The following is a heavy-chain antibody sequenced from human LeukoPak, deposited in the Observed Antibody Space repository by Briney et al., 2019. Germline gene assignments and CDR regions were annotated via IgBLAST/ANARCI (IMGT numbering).Heavy chain of an antibody. CDR2: ISRSRSI. Sequence: GGSLRLSCAASGFSLSSYSMTWVRQAPGKGLEWVSYISRSRSIYYADSVKGRFTISRDNANNSLYLQMNSLRDDDTALYYCARDKYGGLWGQGTRVTVSS. CDR3: ARDKYGGL. J-gene: IGHJ3*01. CDR1: GFSLSSYS. D-gene: IGHD3-16*01. V-gene: IGHV3-48*02.